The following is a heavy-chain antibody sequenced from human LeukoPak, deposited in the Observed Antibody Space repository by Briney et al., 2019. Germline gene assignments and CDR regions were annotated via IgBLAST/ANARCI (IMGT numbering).Heavy chain of an antibody. J-gene: IGHJ4*02. CDR1: GGSIGSDC. V-gene: IGHV4-59*08. D-gene: IGHD6-19*01. Sequence: SETLSLTSTVPGGSIGSDCWTWIRQPPGKGLEYIGYIYYTVGTNYNPCLKSRVTISVDTSKNQFSLKLSSVTAADTAVYFCAKYGNSGWVIDNWGQGTLVTVSS. CDR2: IYYTVGT. CDR3: AKYGNSGWVIDN.